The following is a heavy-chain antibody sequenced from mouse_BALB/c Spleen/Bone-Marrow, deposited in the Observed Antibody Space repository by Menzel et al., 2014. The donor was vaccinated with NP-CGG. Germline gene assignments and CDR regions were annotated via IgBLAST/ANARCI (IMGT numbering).Heavy chain of an antibody. V-gene: IGHV1S135*01. CDR3: ARELSRAMDY. CDR1: GYVFTSYN. D-gene: IGHD1-1*01. CDR2: IDPYSGGT. Sequence: EVKLVESGPELVKPGASVKVSCKASGYVFTSYNMFWVKQSHGKSLEWIGYIDPYSGGTNYNQKFKGKATLTVDKSSNTAYMHLNSLTSEDSAVYCCARELSRAMDYWGQGTSVTVSS. J-gene: IGHJ4*01.